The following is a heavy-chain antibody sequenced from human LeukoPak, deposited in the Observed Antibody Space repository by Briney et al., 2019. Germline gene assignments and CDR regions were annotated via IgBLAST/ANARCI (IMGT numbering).Heavy chain of an antibody. D-gene: IGHD2-15*01. CDR2: VHRDGSI. CDR3: ARDSGSASWAYS. V-gene: IGHV3-66*02. J-gene: IGHJ4*02. CDR1: GMSVSENY. Sequence: GGSLRLSCAASGMSVSENYMSWVRQAPGKGLEWVCVVHRDGSIEYADSVKGRFTISRDIGENTLSLQMNSLRVEDTAVYYCARDSGSASWAYSWGQGTLVTVSS.